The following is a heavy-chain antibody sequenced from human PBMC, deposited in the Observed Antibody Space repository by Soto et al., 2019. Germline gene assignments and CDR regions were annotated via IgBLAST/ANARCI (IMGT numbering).Heavy chain of an antibody. J-gene: IGHJ5*02. CDR1: GASMNSYH. CDR3: ARDQGVAAAGITWFDP. V-gene: IGHV4-4*07. Sequence: SETLSLTCTVSGASMNSYHWSWIRQPAGKGLEWIGHIHSSGSTNYNPSLKSRVTMSVDTSKNQFSLRLMTLTAADTAVYYCARDQGVAAAGITWFDPWGQGSLVTVSS. CDR2: IHSSGST. D-gene: IGHD6-13*01.